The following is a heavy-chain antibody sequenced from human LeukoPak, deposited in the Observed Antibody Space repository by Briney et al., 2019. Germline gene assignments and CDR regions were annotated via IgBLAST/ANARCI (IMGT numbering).Heavy chain of an antibody. J-gene: IGHJ4*02. CDR1: GYSISNGYY. CDR2: INHSGST. V-gene: IGHV4-38-2*02. CDR3: ARGTRGVRGVIRASWDY. Sequence: PSETLSLTCTVSGYSISNGYYWGWIRQPPGKGLEWIGSINHSGSTYYNPSLKSRVTISVDTSKNQFSLKLSSVTAADTAVYYCARGTRGVRGVIRASWDYWGQGTLVTVSS. D-gene: IGHD3-10*01.